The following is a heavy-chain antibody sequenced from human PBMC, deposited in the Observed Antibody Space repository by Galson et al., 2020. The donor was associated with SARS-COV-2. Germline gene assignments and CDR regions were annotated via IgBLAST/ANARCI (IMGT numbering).Heavy chain of an antibody. CDR2: IIPILNTS. CDR3: AREWTPR. V-gene: IGHV1-69*15. D-gene: IGHD2-15*01. J-gene: IGHJ4*02. CDR1: GGSFSNYA. Sequence: NISCKASGGSFSNYAISWVRQAPGQGLEWMGRIIPILNTSNYAQTLQDRVTITADESTSTAYLGLSRLRSDDTAVYYCAREWTPRWGQGTLVTVSS.